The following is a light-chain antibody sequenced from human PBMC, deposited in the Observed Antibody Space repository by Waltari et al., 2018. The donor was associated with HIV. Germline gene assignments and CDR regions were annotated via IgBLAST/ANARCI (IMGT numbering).Light chain of an antibody. CDR2: LHSDGSH. CDR1: SGHSSYD. J-gene: IGLJ2*01. V-gene: IGLV4-69*01. CDR3: QTWGSGIVI. Sequence: QVVLTQAPSASASLGTSVNFTCTLSSGHSSYDIAWHQPPPGKGPRYLMKLHSDGSHHRGDGIPERFSGSSSGAGRHLIISSLHSDDEADYYCQTWGSGIVIFGGGTKLTVL.